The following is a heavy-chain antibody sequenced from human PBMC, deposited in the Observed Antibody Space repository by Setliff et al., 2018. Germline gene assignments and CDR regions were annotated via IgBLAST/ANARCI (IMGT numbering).Heavy chain of an antibody. CDR2: IYSSGST. J-gene: IGHJ4*02. Sequence: PSETLSLTCTVFGGSISSGDYYWSWIHQPPGKGLEWIGYIYSSGSTYYNPSLKSRVSISVDTSKNQFSLKLSSVTAADTAVYYCARESRYYYDNLGTLDYWGQGTLVTVSS. D-gene: IGHD3-22*01. V-gene: IGHV4-30-4*08. CDR1: GGSISSGDYY. CDR3: ARESRYYYDNLGTLDY.